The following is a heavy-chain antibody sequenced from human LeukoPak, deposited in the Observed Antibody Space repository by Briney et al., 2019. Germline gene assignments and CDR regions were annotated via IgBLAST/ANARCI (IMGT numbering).Heavy chain of an antibody. J-gene: IGHJ6*04. V-gene: IGHV4-59*01. CDR2: IYYSGST. CDR3: ARSGGYSYGYYYGMDV. Sequence: SETLSLTGTGSGGSISSYYWSWIRQPPGKGLEGIGDIYYSGSTNYNPSLKSRVTISVDTSKNQFSLKLSSVTAADTAVYYCARSGGYSYGYYYGMDVWGKGTTVTVSS. D-gene: IGHD5-18*01. CDR1: GGSISSYY.